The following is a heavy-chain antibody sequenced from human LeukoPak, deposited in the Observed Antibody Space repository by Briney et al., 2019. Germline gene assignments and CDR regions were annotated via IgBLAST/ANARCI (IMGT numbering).Heavy chain of an antibody. CDR2: ISYDGSNK. D-gene: IGHD4-23*01. Sequence: PGGSLRLSCAASGFTFSSYAMHWVRQAPGKGLEWVAVISYDGSNKYYADSVKGRFTISRDNSKNTLYLQMNSLRAEDTAVYYCVRDFDDYGGLYYFDYWGQGTLVTVSS. J-gene: IGHJ4*02. CDR1: GFTFSSYA. V-gene: IGHV3-30*04. CDR3: VRDFDDYGGLYYFDY.